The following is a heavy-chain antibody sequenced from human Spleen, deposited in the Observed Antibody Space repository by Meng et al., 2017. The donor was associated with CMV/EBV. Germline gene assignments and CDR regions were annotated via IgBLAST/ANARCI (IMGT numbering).Heavy chain of an antibody. V-gene: IGHV3-69-1*01. CDR3: ARDLAPQSDYYDSSGYYYLPKGFDY. CDR2: ISSSSYI. D-gene: IGHD3-22*01. Sequence: MFWVRQAPGEGLEWLSSISSSSYIYHADSMKGRFTVSRDNAKNSVYLQMNSLRAEDTAVYYCARDLAPQSDYYDSSGYYYLPKGFDYWGQGTLVTVSS. J-gene: IGHJ4*02.